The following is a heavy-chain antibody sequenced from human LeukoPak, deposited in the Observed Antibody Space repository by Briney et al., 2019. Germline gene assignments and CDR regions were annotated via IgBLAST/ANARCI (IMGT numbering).Heavy chain of an antibody. CDR3: ARDNPPSYYGYVWGSYRSVFDI. J-gene: IGHJ3*02. CDR2: ISAYNGNT. Sequence: ASVKVSCKASGYTFTSYGISWVRQAPGQGLEWMGWISAYNGNTNYAQKLQGRVTMTTDTSTSTAYMELRSLRSDDTAVYYCARDNPPSYYGYVWGSYRSVFDICGQGTMVTVSS. D-gene: IGHD3-16*02. V-gene: IGHV1-18*01. CDR1: GYTFTSYG.